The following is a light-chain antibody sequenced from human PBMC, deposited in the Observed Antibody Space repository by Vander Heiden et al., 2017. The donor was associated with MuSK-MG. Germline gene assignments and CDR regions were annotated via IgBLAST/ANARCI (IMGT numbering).Light chain of an antibody. CDR3: SSYTGSSTHV. Sequence: TQPPPVPGSPGRSITISCTGTSSDVGSYNHVSWYQQHPGKAPKLMIYEVSNRPSGVSNRFSGSKSGNTASLTISGLQAEDEADYYCSSYTGSSTHVFGTGTKVTVL. V-gene: IGLV2-14*01. CDR2: EVS. J-gene: IGLJ1*01. CDR1: SSDVGSYNH.